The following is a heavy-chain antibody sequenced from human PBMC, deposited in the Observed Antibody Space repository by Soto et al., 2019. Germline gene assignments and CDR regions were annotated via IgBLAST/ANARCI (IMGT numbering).Heavy chain of an antibody. Sequence: ASVKVSCKVSGYTLTELSMHWVRQAPGKGLEWMGGFDPEDGETIYAQKFQGRVTMTEDTSTDTAYMELSSLRSEDTAVYYCATLTRLRYFDWLLSTKFKYYFDYWGLGTLVTVSS. V-gene: IGHV1-24*01. J-gene: IGHJ4*02. CDR3: ATLTRLRYFDWLLSTKFKYYFDY. D-gene: IGHD3-9*01. CDR1: GYTLTELS. CDR2: FDPEDGET.